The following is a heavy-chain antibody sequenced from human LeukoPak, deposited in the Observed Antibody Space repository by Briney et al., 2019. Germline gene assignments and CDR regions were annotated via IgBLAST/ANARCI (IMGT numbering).Heavy chain of an antibody. V-gene: IGHV3-30*02. CDR3: AKDAFREGAITY. Sequence: PGGSLRLSCAASGFTFSSYGMHWVRQAPGKGLEWVAFIRYDGSNKYYADSVEGRFTISRDNSKNTLYLQMNSLRAEDTAAYYCAKDAFREGAITYWGQGTLVTVSS. D-gene: IGHD1-26*01. CDR1: GFTFSSYG. J-gene: IGHJ4*02. CDR2: IRYDGSNK.